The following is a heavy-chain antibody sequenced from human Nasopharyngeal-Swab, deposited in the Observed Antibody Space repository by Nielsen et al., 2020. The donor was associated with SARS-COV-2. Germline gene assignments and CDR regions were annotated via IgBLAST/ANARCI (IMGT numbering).Heavy chain of an antibody. J-gene: IGHJ4*02. CDR3: TTWYSVDPDS. CDR1: GYTLSELS. CDR2: FDLEDGER. D-gene: IGHD1-14*01. Sequence: ASVKVSCKVSGYTLSELSMHWVRQAPGKGLEWMGGFDLEDGERMYAQKFQGRVTMTEDTSTDTAYMELSSLHSQDTALSYCTTWYSVDPDSWGPGPLVTVSS. V-gene: IGHV1-24*01.